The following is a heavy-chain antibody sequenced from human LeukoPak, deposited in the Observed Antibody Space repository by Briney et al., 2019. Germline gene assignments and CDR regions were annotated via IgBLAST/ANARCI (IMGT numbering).Heavy chain of an antibody. D-gene: IGHD2-15*01. CDR3: ARHGWTSGYCGGGRCPGAFDI. CDR2: IYYSGST. J-gene: IGHJ3*02. V-gene: IGHV4-61*01. Sequence: SETLSLTCTVSGGSVSSDSYFWTWIRQPPGKGLEWIGYIYYSGSTNYNPSLKSRVTISVDTSKNQFSLKLNSVTAADTAVYYCARHGWTSGYCGGGRCPGAFDIWGQGTMVTVSS. CDR1: GGSVSSDSYF.